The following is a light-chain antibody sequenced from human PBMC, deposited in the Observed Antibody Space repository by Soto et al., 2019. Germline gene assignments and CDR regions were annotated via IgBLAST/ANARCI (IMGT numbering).Light chain of an antibody. CDR1: QSLTSDY. CDR3: QQYQTSTPSYT. CDR2: GAS. V-gene: IGKV3-20*01. Sequence: ELVLTQSPGTLSLSPGERATLSCRASQSLTSDYLAWYQQKPGQAPRLLLYGASSRAAGIPDRFSGSGSGTDFTLTISRLEPEDFAVYYCQQYQTSTPSYTFGQGTKLEI. J-gene: IGKJ2*01.